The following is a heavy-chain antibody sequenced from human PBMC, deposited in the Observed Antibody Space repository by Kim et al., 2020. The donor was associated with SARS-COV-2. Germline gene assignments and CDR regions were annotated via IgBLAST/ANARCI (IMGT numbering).Heavy chain of an antibody. CDR2: ISGSGGST. CDR1: GFTFNTYG. CDR3: ARRDYYDSSRACDI. J-gene: IGHJ3*02. Sequence: GGSLRLSCAASGFTFNTYGMSWVRQAPGKGLEWVSGISGSGGSTFYADSVQGRFTISRDNSKNILYLQMNSLRADDTAVYYCARRDYYDSSRACDIWGQGTMVTVSS. V-gene: IGHV3-23*01. D-gene: IGHD3-22*01.